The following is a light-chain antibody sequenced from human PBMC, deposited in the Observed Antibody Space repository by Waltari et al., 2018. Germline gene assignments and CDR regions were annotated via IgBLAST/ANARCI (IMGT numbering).Light chain of an antibody. CDR3: QVWDANNEPGV. CDR1: NIGSKS. CDR2: YDK. Sequence: SYELTQPPSLSVAPGMTALITCRGDNIGSKSVHWDQRKPGQAPVLGISYDKDRPSGIPERFSGSNSGNTATLTISRVEAGDEGDYYCQVWDANNEPGVFGTGTEVTVL. J-gene: IGLJ1*01. V-gene: IGLV3-21*04.